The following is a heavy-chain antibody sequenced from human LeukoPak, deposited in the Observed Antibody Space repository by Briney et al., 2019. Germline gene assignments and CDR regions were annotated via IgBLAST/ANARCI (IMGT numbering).Heavy chain of an antibody. D-gene: IGHD2-15*01. CDR3: ARDSPAYCSVGNCYNWYFDL. V-gene: IGHV4-4*02. CDR2: ISRSGST. J-gene: IGHJ2*01. Sequence: SGTLSLTCAVSGDSITNRNWWNWVRQPPGQGLEWIGEISRSGSTNYNPSLKSRVTISVDKSKNEFSLNLSSVTAADTAVYYCARDSPAYCSVGNCYNWYFDLWGRGTLVSVSS. CDR1: GDSITNRNW.